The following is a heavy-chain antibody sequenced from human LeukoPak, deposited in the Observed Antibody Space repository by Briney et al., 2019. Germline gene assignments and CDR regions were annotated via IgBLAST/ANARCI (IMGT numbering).Heavy chain of an antibody. V-gene: IGHV4-4*09. CDR3: ARGITIFGVVYYYYMDV. D-gene: IGHD3-3*01. CDR2: TYTSGST. CDR1: GGSISSYY. Sequence: PSETLSLTCTVSGGSISSYYWSWIRQPPGKGLEWIGYTYTSGSTNYNPSLKSRVTISVDTSKNQFSLKLSSVTAADTAVYYCARGITIFGVVYYYYMDVWGKGTTVTVSS. J-gene: IGHJ6*03.